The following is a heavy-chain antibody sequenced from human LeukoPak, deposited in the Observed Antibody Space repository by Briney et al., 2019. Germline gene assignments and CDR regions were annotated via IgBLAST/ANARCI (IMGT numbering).Heavy chain of an antibody. CDR1: GFTFNTYA. CDR3: AKTTVGYSSGRYPGWPADC. D-gene: IGHD6-19*01. Sequence: PGGSLRLSCAASGFTFNTYAIYWVRQAPGKGLEWVSGICGSGGCTYYADSVKGRFTISRDNSKNTVYLQMNSLTADDTAICYCAKTTVGYSSGRYPGWPADCWGQGTLVTVSS. V-gene: IGHV3-23*01. CDR2: ICGSGGCT. J-gene: IGHJ4*02.